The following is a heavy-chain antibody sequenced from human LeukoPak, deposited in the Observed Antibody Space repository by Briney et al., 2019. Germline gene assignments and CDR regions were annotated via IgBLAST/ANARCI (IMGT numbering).Heavy chain of an antibody. Sequence: SETLSLTCTVSGGSISSSSYQWVWIRQSPGKGLERIGSMYYSGTTYCNPSLKSRVTISVDTSKNQFPLKLTSVTAGDTAVYYCARHFFYPPSGTFLFDPWGQGTLVTVSS. CDR1: GGSISSSSYQ. V-gene: IGHV4-39*01. CDR2: MYYSGTT. D-gene: IGHD3-10*01. CDR3: ARHFFYPPSGTFLFDP. J-gene: IGHJ5*02.